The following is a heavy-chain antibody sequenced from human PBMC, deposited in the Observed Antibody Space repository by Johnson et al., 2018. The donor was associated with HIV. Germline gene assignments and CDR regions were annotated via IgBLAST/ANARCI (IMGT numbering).Heavy chain of an antibody. CDR3: ARDRLYSSGWYGTDAFDI. J-gene: IGHJ3*02. CDR2: ISSSGSSI. D-gene: IGHD6-19*01. Sequence: QVQLVESGGGLVKPGGSLRLSCAASGFTFNDYYMSWIRQAPGKGLEWVSYISSSGSSIYYADSEGRFTISRDNAKSSLYLQMNGLRAEDTAVYYCARDRLYSSGWYGTDAFDIWGQGTMVTVSS. CDR1: GFTFNDYY. V-gene: IGHV3-11*04.